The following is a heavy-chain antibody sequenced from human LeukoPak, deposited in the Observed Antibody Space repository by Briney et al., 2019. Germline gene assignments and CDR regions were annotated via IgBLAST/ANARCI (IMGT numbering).Heavy chain of an antibody. D-gene: IGHD6-19*01. CDR3: ARVGSGWYLFDY. CDR2: INSDGSTT. CDR1: GFTFSSYW. V-gene: IGHV3-74*01. J-gene: IGHJ4*02. Sequence: GGSLRLFCAASGFTFSSYWMHWVRQAPGKGLVWVSRINSDGSTTTYADSVKGRFTISRDNAKNTLYLQMNSLRAEDTAVYYCARVGSGWYLFDYWGQGTLVTVSS.